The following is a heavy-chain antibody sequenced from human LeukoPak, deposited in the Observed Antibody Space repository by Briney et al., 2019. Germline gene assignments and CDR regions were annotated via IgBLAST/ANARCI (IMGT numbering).Heavy chain of an antibody. CDR3: ARICSSTDCLIPD. CDR1: GFTFSRHW. Sequence: GGSLRLSCAASGFTFSRHWMHWVRQAPGKGLVWISRINSDASDTNYADFVKGRFTISRDNAKNTVYLQIDSLRDEDTAVYYCARICSSTDCLIPDWGQGTLVTVSS. CDR2: INSDASDT. V-gene: IGHV3-74*01. J-gene: IGHJ4*02. D-gene: IGHD2-2*01.